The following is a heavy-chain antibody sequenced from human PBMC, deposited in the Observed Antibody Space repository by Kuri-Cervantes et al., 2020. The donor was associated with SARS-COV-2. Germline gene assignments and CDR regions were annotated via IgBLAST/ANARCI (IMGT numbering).Heavy chain of an antibody. Sequence: GESLKISCAAYGGSFSGYFWYWIRQPPGKGLEWVSSISSSSSYIYYADSVKGRFTISRDNAKNSLYPQMNSLRAEDTAVYYCAKDAPDWGQGTLVTVSS. V-gene: IGHV3-21*04. CDR2: ISSSSSYI. J-gene: IGHJ4*02. CDR1: GGSFSGYF. CDR3: AKDAPD.